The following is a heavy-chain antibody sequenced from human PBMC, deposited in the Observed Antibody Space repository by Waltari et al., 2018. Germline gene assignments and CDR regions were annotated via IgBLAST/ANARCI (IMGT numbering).Heavy chain of an antibody. Sequence: QVQLVQSGAEVKQPGSSVKVPCKSSGGPFSSFGLHWLRQAPGQGLEWMGKIIPMPGITDYEQKFQGRLRITADRSTTTGYMELRSLGSEDTTIYYCARRVSTKGAFEVWGRGTLVTVSP. CDR3: ARRVSTKGAFEV. D-gene: IGHD5-12*01. CDR1: GGPFSSFG. J-gene: IGHJ3*01. CDR2: IIPMPGIT. V-gene: IGHV1-69*02.